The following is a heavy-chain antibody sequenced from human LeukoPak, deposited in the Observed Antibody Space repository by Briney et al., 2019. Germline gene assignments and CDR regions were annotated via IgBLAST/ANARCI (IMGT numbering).Heavy chain of an antibody. D-gene: IGHD2-2*01. J-gene: IGHJ4*02. CDR3: TSSAREDY. V-gene: IGHV3-15*01. Sequence: GGSLRLSCAASGFTFSNTWMTWARQAPGKGLEWVGRIKSETDGGTTDYAAPVKGRFIISRDDSKNTLYLQMNSLKTEDTAVYYCTSSAREDYWGQGTLVSVPS. CDR1: GFTFSNTW. CDR2: IKSETDGGTT.